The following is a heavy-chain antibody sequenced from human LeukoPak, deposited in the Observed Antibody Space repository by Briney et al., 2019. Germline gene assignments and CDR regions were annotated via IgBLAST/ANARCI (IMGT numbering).Heavy chain of an antibody. CDR1: GGSFSGYS. V-gene: IGHV4-34*01. Sequence: SETLSLTCGVYGGSFSGYSWSWIRQSPGKGLEWIWDINPRGGINFNPSLKSRVLISLDTSRTQFSLRLDSVTAADTAVYYCAREQALPGVTISGVVVMGYFDNWGQGSLVIVSS. D-gene: IGHD3-3*01. J-gene: IGHJ4*02. CDR2: INPRGGI. CDR3: AREQALPGVTISGVVVMGYFDN.